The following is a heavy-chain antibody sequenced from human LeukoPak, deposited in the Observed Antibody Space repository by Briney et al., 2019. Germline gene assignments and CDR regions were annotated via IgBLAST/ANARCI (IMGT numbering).Heavy chain of an antibody. Sequence: PSETLSLTCAVSGGSISSGGYSWSWIRQPPGKGLEWIGYIYYSGSTYYNPSLKSRVTISVDTSKNQFSLKLSSVTAADTAVYYCASWSTGPQDWYFDLWGRGTLVTVSS. CDR1: GGSISSGGYS. CDR3: ASWSTGPQDWYFDL. V-gene: IGHV4-30-4*07. J-gene: IGHJ2*01. CDR2: IYYSGST. D-gene: IGHD3-3*01.